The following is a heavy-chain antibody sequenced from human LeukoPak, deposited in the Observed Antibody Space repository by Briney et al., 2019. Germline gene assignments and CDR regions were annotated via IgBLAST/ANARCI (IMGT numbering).Heavy chain of an antibody. V-gene: IGHV4-59*01. CDR2: IYYNGDT. D-gene: IGHD3-10*01. J-gene: IGHJ5*02. CDR1: GGSITGYS. Sequence: SETLSLTCSVSGGSITGYSWSWIRQTPGKGLEWIGYIYYNGDTHYNPSLNSRLSMSVDTPNKQFSLNLRSVTAADTAVYYCVRGPYGSSISNWFDPWGQGQLVTVSS. CDR3: VRGPYGSSISNWFDP.